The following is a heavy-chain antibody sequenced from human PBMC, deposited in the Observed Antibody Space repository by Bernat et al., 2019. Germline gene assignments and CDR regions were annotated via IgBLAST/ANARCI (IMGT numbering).Heavy chain of an antibody. J-gene: IGHJ3*02. CDR3: ATLRFSGWYERDAFEI. Sequence: QVQLVESGGGVVQPGRSLRLSCAASGFTFSSYGMHWVRQAPGKGLEWVAVISYDGSNKYYADSVKGRFTISRDNSKNTLYLQMNSLRDEDTAVYYCATLRFSGWYERDAFEIWGQGTMVTVSS. CDR2: ISYDGSNK. D-gene: IGHD6-19*01. CDR1: GFTFSSYG. V-gene: IGHV3-30*03.